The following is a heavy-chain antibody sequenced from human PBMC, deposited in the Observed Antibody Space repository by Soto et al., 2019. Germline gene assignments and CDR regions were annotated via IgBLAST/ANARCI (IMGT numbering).Heavy chain of an antibody. D-gene: IGHD6-25*01. CDR2: ISYDGSNK. CDR1: RFTFSSYA. CDR3: ARDLRINNQERPRLGLDS. J-gene: IGHJ5*01. Sequence: QVRLVESGGAVVQPGTSLSLSCAASRFTFSSYAMHWVRQAPGKGLEWVAVISYDGSNKYYADSVKGRFTISRDNSNNTLHLRMSSLRGEDTAVYYCARDLRINNQERPRLGLDSWGLGTLVTVSS. V-gene: IGHV3-30*04.